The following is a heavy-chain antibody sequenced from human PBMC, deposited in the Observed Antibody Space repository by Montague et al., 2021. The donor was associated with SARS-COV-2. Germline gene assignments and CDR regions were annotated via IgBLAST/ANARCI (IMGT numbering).Heavy chain of an antibody. CDR1: GYTFTSYG. D-gene: IGHD6-13*01. CDR3: ARVGAFCSSWYVLY. V-gene: IGHV1-18*04. Sequence: LVKVSCKASGYTFTSYGISWLRQAPVQGLEWMGWISAYNGNTNYAQKLQGRVTMTTDTSTSTAYMELRSLRSDDTAVYYCARVGAFCSSWYVLYWGQGTLVTVSS. J-gene: IGHJ4*02. CDR2: ISAYNGNT.